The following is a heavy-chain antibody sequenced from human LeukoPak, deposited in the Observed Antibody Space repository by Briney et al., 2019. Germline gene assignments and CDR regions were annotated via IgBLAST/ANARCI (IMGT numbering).Heavy chain of an antibody. J-gene: IGHJ4*02. Sequence: GGSLRLSCAASGFTFSNYAMSWVRQAPGRGLEWVSVISGSGDSAYHADSVEGRFTISRDNSNNTLYLQMNSLRAEDTAVYYCAKDHSTGYYYFDYWGQGTLVTVSS. V-gene: IGHV3-23*01. CDR1: GFTFSNYA. CDR2: ISGSGDSA. D-gene: IGHD3-22*01. CDR3: AKDHSTGYYYFDY.